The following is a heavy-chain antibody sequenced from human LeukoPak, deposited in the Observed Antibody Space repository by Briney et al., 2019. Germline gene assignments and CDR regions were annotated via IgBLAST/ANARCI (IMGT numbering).Heavy chain of an antibody. D-gene: IGHD3-16*01. V-gene: IGHV4-59*01. Sequence: LETLSLTCSVSGGSITTGYWTWIRQTPFTGLEWDGYKYDGRPANINPSLRSRATISVDTSKNQFSLQLTSVTAADTAIYYCAKTSRYNYDPFDSWGQGTLVTVSS. CDR2: KYDGRPA. CDR3: AKTSRYNYDPFDS. J-gene: IGHJ4*02. CDR1: GGSITTGY.